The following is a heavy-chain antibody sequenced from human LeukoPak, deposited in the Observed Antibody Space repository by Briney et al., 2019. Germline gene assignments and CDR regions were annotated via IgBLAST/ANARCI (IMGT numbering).Heavy chain of an antibody. CDR2: INPSGGST. CDR3: ARDRGPSITIFGVVIAPDYMDV. CDR1: GYTFTSYY. V-gene: IGHV1-46*01. Sequence: GASVKVSCKASGYTFTSYYMHWVRQAPGQGLEWMGIINPSGGSTSYAQKFQGRVTMTRDTSTSTVYIELSSLRSEDTAVYYCARDRGPSITIFGVVIAPDYMDVWGKGTTVIVSS. D-gene: IGHD3-3*01. J-gene: IGHJ6*03.